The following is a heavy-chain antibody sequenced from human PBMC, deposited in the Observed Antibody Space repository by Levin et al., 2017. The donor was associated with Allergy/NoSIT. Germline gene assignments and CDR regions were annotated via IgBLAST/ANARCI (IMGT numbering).Heavy chain of an antibody. CDR2: INHSGST. V-gene: IGHV4-34*01. J-gene: IGHJ6*03. D-gene: IGHD2-15*01. CDR3: ARGWCSGGSCYSVGLYRLRNYYYYYMDV. CDR1: GGSFSGYY. Sequence: SETLSLTCAVYGGSFSGYYWSWIRQPPGKGLEWIGEINHSGSTNYNPSLKSRVTISVDTSKNQFSLKLSSVTAADTAVYYCARGWCSGGSCYSVGLYRLRNYYYYYMDVWGKGTTVTVSS.